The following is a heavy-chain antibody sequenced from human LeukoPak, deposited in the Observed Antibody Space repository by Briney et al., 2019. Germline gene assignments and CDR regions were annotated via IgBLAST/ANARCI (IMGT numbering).Heavy chain of an antibody. CDR2: IYYSGST. CDR1: GGSISSTSYY. Sequence: PSETLSLTCTVSGGSISSTSYYWGWIRQPPGKGLEWIGSIYYSGSTYYNPSLKSRVTISVDTSKNQFSLKLTSVTAAETASDTAANNAVCCCASSCYLLFDFWSQGPLVIVSS. D-gene: IGHD2-15*01. J-gene: IGHJ4*02. V-gene: IGHV4-39*01. CDR3: ANNAVCCCASSCYLLFDF.